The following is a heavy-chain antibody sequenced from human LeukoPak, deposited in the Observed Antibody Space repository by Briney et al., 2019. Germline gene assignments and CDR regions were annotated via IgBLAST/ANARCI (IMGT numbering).Heavy chain of an antibody. CDR2: IYYSGST. J-gene: IGHJ5*02. Sequence: SETLSLTCTVSGGSISSSGYYWGWIRQPPGKGLEWIASIYYSGSTYYNPSLKSRVTISVDTSKNQLSLKLSSLTAADTAVYYCAGHEYSGSYYGLSWFDPWGQGTLVTVSS. CDR3: AGHEYSGSYYGLSWFDP. CDR1: GGSISSSGYY. V-gene: IGHV4-39*01. D-gene: IGHD1-26*01.